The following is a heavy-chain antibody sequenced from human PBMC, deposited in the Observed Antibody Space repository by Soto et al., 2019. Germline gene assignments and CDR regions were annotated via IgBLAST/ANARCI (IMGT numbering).Heavy chain of an antibody. V-gene: IGHV3-7*01. CDR3: ARDRR. J-gene: IGHJ4*02. Sequence: EVQLEESGGGLVQPGGSLRLSCAASGCTFSSYWMSWVRQAPGKGLEWVASIKQDGSEKYYVDSVRGRFSISRDNAKNSLYLQMNGLRAEDTAVYYCARDRRWGQGTLVTVSS. CDR1: GCTFSSYW. CDR2: IKQDGSEK.